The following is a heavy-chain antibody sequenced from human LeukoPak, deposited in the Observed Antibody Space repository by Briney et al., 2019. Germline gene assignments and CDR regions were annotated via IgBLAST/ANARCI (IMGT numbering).Heavy chain of an antibody. CDR3: ASLTTVRGFDY. V-gene: IGHV3-30*04. J-gene: IGHJ4*02. CDR2: ISYDGSNK. D-gene: IGHD4-17*01. Sequence: GRSLRLSCAASGFTFSSYAMHWVRQAPGKGLEWAAVISYDGSNKYYADSVKGRLTISRDNSKNTLYLQMNSLRAEDTAVYYCASLTTVRGFDYWGQGTLVTVSS. CDR1: GFTFSSYA.